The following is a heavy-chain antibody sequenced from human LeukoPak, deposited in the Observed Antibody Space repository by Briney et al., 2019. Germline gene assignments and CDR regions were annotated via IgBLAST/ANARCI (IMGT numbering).Heavy chain of an antibody. CDR3: ARGGGYSGYGWFDP. D-gene: IGHD5-12*01. Sequence: SETLSLTCTVSGGSISSYYWSWIRQPPGKGLEWIGYIYYSGSTNYNPSLKSRVTISVDTSKNQFSLKLSSVTAADTAVYYCARGGGYSGYGWFDPWGQGALVTVSS. J-gene: IGHJ5*02. CDR1: GGSISSYY. V-gene: IGHV4-59*01. CDR2: IYYSGST.